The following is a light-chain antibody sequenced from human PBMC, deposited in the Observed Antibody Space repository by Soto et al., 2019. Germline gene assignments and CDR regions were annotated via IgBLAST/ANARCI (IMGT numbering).Light chain of an antibody. CDR2: AAS. V-gene: IGKV1-39*01. CDR3: QQSYNTPLT. Sequence: DIQMTQSPSSLSASVGDRVTISCRASQSIRSYLNWYQQKPGKAPKLLIYAASSLQGGLPSRFSGSGSETDFTLTISSLQPEDFATYYCQQSYNTPLTFVGGTKVEIK. J-gene: IGKJ4*01. CDR1: QSIRSY.